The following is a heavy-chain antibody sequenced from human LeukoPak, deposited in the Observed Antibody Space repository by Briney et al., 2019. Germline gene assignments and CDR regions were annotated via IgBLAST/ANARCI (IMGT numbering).Heavy chain of an antibody. J-gene: IGHJ4*02. CDR1: GGSISSSSYY. Sequence: SETLSLTCTVSGGSISSSSYYWGWIRQPPGKGLEWIGSIYYSGSTYYNPSLKSRVTISVDTSKNQFSLKLSSVTAADTAVYYCARVTAPGGNLDYWGQGTLVTVSS. CDR3: ARVTAPGGNLDY. CDR2: IYYSGST. D-gene: IGHD4-23*01. V-gene: IGHV4-39*07.